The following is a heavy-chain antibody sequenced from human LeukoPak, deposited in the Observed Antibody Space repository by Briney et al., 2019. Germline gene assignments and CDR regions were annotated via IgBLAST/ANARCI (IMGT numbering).Heavy chain of an antibody. CDR3: ARTAYYYDSSGPFDY. CDR1: GGSISSSSYY. D-gene: IGHD3-22*01. V-gene: IGHV4-39*01. CDR2: IYYSGST. Sequence: SETLSLTCTVSGGSISSSSYYWGWIRQPPGKGLEWIGSIYYSGSTYYNPSLKSRVTISVDTSKNQFSLKLSSVTAADTAVYYCARTAYYYDSSGPFDYWGQGTLVTVSS. J-gene: IGHJ4*02.